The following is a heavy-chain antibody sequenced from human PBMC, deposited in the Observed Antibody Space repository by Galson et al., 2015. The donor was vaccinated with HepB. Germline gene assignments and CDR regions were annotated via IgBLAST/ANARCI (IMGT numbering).Heavy chain of an antibody. J-gene: IGHJ3*02. CDR2: ITRSSAHT. CDR3: ARETRVCDGDTCYSGINTFDI. V-gene: IGHV3-21*01. D-gene: IGHD2-15*01. CDR1: KFIFSDYS. Sequence: SLRLSCAASKFIFSDYSMKGVRQAPGTGLVRVSPITRSSAHTQYADSLMGPITVSRDNAKKSLYLQVNSLRADDTALYYCARETRVCDGDTCYSGINTFDIWGQGTMVTVSS.